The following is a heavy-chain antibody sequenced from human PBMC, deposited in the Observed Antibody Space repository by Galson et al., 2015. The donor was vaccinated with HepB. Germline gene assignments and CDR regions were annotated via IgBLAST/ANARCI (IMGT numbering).Heavy chain of an antibody. CDR1: GFTFSSYA. Sequence: LRLSCAASGFTFSSYAMSWVRQAPGKGLEWVSAISGSGGSTYYADSVKGRFTISRDNSKNTLYLQMNSLRAEDTAVYYCAKNLPIAAAGTGADDYWGQGTLVTVSS. V-gene: IGHV3-23*01. D-gene: IGHD6-13*01. CDR2: ISGSGGST. CDR3: AKNLPIAAAGTGADDY. J-gene: IGHJ4*02.